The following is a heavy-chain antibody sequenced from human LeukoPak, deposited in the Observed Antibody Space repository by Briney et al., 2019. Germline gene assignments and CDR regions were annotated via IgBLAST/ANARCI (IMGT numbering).Heavy chain of an antibody. D-gene: IGHD4-17*01. CDR3: ARWDYGDYALVDY. J-gene: IGHJ4*02. Sequence: ASVKVSCKASGYTFTGYYMHWVRQAPGQGLEWMGWINPNSGGTNYAQKFQGRVTMTRDTSISTAYMELSRLRSDDTAVYYCARWDYGDYALVDYWGQGTLVTVSS. CDR1: GYTFTGYY. CDR2: INPNSGGT. V-gene: IGHV1-2*02.